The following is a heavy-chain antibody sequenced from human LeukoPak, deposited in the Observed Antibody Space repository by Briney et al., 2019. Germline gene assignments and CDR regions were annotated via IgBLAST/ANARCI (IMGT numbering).Heavy chain of an antibody. Sequence: GGSLRLSCAASGFTFSSYGMHWVRQAPGKGLEWVAVIWYGGSNKYYADSVKGRFTISRDNSKNTLYLQMNSLRAEDTAVYYCAREGYSGYDDYWGQGTLVTVSS. CDR1: GFTFSSYG. J-gene: IGHJ4*02. D-gene: IGHD5-12*01. CDR2: IWYGGSNK. V-gene: IGHV3-33*01. CDR3: AREGYSGYDDY.